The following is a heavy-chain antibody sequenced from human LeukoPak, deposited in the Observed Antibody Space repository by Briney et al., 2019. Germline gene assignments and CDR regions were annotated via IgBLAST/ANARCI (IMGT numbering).Heavy chain of an antibody. CDR2: IWYDGSNK. Sequence: PGGSLRLSCAASGFTFSSYWMHWVRQAPGKGLEWVAVIWYDGSNKYYADSVKGRFTISRDNSKNTLYLQMNSLRAEDTAVYYCARGGGKRPPKYYFDYWGQGTLVTVSS. CDR1: GFTFSSYW. CDR3: ARGGGKRPPKYYFDY. D-gene: IGHD4-23*01. V-gene: IGHV3-33*08. J-gene: IGHJ4*02.